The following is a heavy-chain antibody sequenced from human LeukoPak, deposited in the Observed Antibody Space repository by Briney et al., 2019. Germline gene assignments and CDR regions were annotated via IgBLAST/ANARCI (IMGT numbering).Heavy chain of an antibody. Sequence: PSETLSLTCTVSGGSISSYYWGWIRQPAGKGLEWIGRIYPSGGTNYNPSLKSRVTLSVDTSKNQFSLRLSSVTAADTAVYYCARDRSLGELTTESPSFDSWGQGTLVTVSS. D-gene: IGHD3-16*01. J-gene: IGHJ4*02. V-gene: IGHV4-4*07. CDR2: IYPSGGT. CDR3: ARDRSLGELTTESPSFDS. CDR1: GGSISSYY.